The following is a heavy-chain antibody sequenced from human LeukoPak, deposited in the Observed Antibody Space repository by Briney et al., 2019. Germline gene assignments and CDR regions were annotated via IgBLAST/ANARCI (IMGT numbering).Heavy chain of an antibody. D-gene: IGHD3-3*01. V-gene: IGHV3-49*04. CDR3: ARSIFGVVIDY. Sequence: GGSLRLSCTGSGFTFGDYPINWVRQAPGKGLAWVGFIRSKAYGETIDYAASVKGRFTISRDDSKSIAYLQMNSLKTEDTAVYYCARSIFGVVIDYWGQGTLVTVSS. CDR1: GFTFGDYP. J-gene: IGHJ4*02. CDR2: IRSKAYGETI.